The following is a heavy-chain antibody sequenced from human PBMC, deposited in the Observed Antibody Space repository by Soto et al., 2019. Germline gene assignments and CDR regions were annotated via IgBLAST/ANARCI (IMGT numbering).Heavy chain of an antibody. CDR2: INPSGGST. D-gene: IGHD5-12*01. V-gene: IGHV1-46*01. J-gene: IGHJ5*02. Sequence: ASVKVSCKASGYTFTTSAIHWVRQAPGQGLEWMGIINPSGGSTSYAQKFQGRVTMTRDTSTSTVYMELSSLRSEDTAVYYCARESGPRGPWGQGTLVTVSS. CDR3: ARESGPRGP. CDR1: GYTFTTSA.